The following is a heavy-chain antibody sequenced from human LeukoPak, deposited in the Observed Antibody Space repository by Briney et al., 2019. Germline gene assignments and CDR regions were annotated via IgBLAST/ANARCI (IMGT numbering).Heavy chain of an antibody. V-gene: IGHV3-30*18. CDR2: ISYDGSNT. Sequence: GGSLRLSCAASGFTFSSYGMHWVRQAPGKGLEWVAVISYDGSNTYYADSVKGRFTISRDNSKNMLYLQMNSLRAEDTAVYYCAKPYYYGSRSYMDYWGQGTLVTVSS. CDR3: AKPYYYGSRSYMDY. CDR1: GFTFSSYG. J-gene: IGHJ4*02. D-gene: IGHD3-10*01.